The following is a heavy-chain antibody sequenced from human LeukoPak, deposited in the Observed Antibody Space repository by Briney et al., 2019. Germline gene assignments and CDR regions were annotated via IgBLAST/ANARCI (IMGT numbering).Heavy chain of an antibody. J-gene: IGHJ4*02. D-gene: IGHD6-19*01. CDR1: GFSFSRYG. Sequence: PGGSLRLSCAASGFSFSRYGMHWVRQAPGKGLEWVAVISYDGSNKYYADSVKGRFTIFRDNSNNTLYLQMSSLRAEDTALYYCAKSRSHSSAWYGSDFDHWGQGTLVTVSS. CDR2: ISYDGSNK. V-gene: IGHV3-30*18. CDR3: AKSRSHSSAWYGSDFDH.